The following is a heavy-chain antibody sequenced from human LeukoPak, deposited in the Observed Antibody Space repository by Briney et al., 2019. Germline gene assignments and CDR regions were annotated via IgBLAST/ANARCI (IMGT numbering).Heavy chain of an antibody. J-gene: IGHJ4*02. CDR3: ARGFSFMGGLLLY. Sequence: PSETLSLTCPVCGWSFRRYYWRWIRQPPGKGLEWIGEINHSGSTNHNPSLKSRVTISVDTSKNQFSLKRSSVAPAVPGMHLCARGFSFMGGLLLYGAERTVVTVFS. CDR2: INHSGST. D-gene: IGHD3-16*01. V-gene: IGHV4-34*01. CDR1: GWSFRRYY.